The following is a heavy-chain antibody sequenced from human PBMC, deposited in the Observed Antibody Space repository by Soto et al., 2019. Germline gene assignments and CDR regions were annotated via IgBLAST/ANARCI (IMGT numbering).Heavy chain of an antibody. D-gene: IGHD1-26*01. V-gene: IGHV1-18*01. CDR2: ISAYNGNT. J-gene: IGHJ5*02. CDR1: GYTFTSYG. Sequence: QVQLVQSGAEVKKPGASVKVSCKASGYTFTSYGISWVRQAPGQGLEWMGWISAYNGNTNYAQKLQGRVTMTTDTSTSTAYMELRSLRADDTAVYYCARDSGALSWELLTSSWFDPWGQGTLVTVSS. CDR3: ARDSGALSWELLTSSWFDP.